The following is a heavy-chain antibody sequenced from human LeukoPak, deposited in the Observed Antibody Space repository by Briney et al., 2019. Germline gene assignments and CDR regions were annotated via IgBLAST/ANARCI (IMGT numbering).Heavy chain of an antibody. CDR2: IGGSGGST. V-gene: IGHV3-23*01. J-gene: IGHJ4*02. CDR3: AKTECGGDCYFNKYYFDY. D-gene: IGHD2-21*02. Sequence: PGGSLRLSCAASGFTFSSYAMSWVRQAPGKGLEWVSAIGGSGGSTYYADSVKGRFTISRDNSKNTLYLQMNSLRAEDTAVYYCAKTECGGDCYFNKYYFDYWGQGILATVSS. CDR1: GFTFSSYA.